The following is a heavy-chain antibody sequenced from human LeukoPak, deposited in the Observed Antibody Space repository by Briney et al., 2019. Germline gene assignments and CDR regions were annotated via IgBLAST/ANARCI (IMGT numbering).Heavy chain of an antibody. CDR3: ARELRWGNSIDY. Sequence: SETLSLTGTLSGGSISSGGFYWTWIRQPPGKGLEWIGYIYYSGTTNYNPSLRSRVTISIDTSKNQFSLKLSSVTAADTAVYYCARELRWGNSIDYWGQGTLVTVSS. D-gene: IGHD4-23*01. CDR2: IYYSGTT. CDR1: GGSISSGGFY. V-gene: IGHV4-61*08. J-gene: IGHJ4*02.